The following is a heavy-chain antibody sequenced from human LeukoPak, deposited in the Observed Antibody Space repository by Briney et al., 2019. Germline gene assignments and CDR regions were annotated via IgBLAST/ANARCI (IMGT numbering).Heavy chain of an antibody. Sequence: SETLSLTCTVSGGSISSNNYYWGWIRQPPGKGLEWIGSIYYSGTTYYNPSLKSRVTISVDMSKNQFSLKLSSVTAADTAVYYCARRWAYSYGKRLDYWGQGTLVTVSS. CDR2: IYYSGTT. V-gene: IGHV4-39*01. CDR1: GGSISSNNYY. CDR3: ARRWAYSYGKRLDY. D-gene: IGHD5-18*01. J-gene: IGHJ4*02.